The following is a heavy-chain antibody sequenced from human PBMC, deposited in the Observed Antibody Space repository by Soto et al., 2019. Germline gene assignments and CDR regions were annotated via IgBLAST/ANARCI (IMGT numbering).Heavy chain of an antibody. D-gene: IGHD1-1*01. CDR2: ITSDGIST. V-gene: IGHV3-74*01. Sequence: EVQLVESGGGLVQPGGSLRLSCAASGFTFSNYWMHWVRQVPGKVLLWVSRITSDGISTNYAASVKGRFTISRDNAMNTLYLPVTSLRAEDTAVYYCARGMLPQIGATGDNSIDPWGQGTLVTVSS. CDR1: GFTFSNYW. J-gene: IGHJ5*02. CDR3: ARGMLPQIGATGDNSIDP.